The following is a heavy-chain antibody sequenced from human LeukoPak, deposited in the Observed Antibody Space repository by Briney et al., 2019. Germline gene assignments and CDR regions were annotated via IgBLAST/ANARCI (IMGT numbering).Heavy chain of an antibody. D-gene: IGHD3-16*01. Sequence: PGGSLRLSCEASGFTLSTYWMNWVRQVPGKGLDWVANINPDGRGKRYVDSVKGRFTIARDNADNSLSLQMNSLRAEDTAVYYCASWGAGGNSWGQGTLVTVSS. J-gene: IGHJ4*02. CDR2: INPDGRGK. V-gene: IGHV3-7*01. CDR3: ASWGAGGNS. CDR1: GFTLSTYW.